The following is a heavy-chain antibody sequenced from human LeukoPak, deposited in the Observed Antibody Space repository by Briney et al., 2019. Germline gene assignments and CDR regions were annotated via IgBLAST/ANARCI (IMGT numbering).Heavy chain of an antibody. CDR3: ARAANSSSWCEDY. CDR1: GFTFSSYA. V-gene: IGHV3-30-3*01. Sequence: PGGSLRLSCAASGFTFSSYAMHWVRQAPGKGLEGVAVISYDGSNKYYADSLKGRFTISRDNSKNTLYLQMNSLRAEDTAVYYCARAANSSSWCEDYWGQGTLVTVSS. CDR2: ISYDGSNK. D-gene: IGHD6-13*01. J-gene: IGHJ4*02.